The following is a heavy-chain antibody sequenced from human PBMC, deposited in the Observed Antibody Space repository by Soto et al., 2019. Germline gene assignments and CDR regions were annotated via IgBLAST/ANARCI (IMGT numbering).Heavy chain of an antibody. D-gene: IGHD3-16*02. CDR3: ARLSLRDSWFDP. Sequence: PSETLSLTCTVSGGSISSGGYYWSCMRQHPGKGLEWIGYIYYSGSTYYNPSLKSRVTISVDTSKNQFPLKLSSVTAADTAVYYCARLSLRDSWFDPWGQGTLVTVSS. J-gene: IGHJ5*02. CDR1: GGSISSGGYY. V-gene: IGHV4-31*03. CDR2: IYYSGST.